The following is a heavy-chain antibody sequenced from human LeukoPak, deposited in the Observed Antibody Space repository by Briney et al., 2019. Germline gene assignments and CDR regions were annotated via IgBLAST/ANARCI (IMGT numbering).Heavy chain of an antibody. CDR2: IRYDGSNK. V-gene: IGHV3-30*02. D-gene: IGHD3-10*01. CDR1: GFTFSSYG. J-gene: IGHJ4*02. CDR3: AKPLWFGELSPDY. Sequence: PGGSLRLSCAASGFTFSSYGMHWVRQAPGKGLEWVAFIRYDGSNKYYADSVKGRFTISRDNSKNTLYLQMNSLRAEDTAVYYCAKPLWFGELSPDYWGQGTLVTVSS.